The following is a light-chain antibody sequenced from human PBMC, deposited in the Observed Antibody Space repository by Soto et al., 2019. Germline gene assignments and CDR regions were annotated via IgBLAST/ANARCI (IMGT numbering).Light chain of an antibody. J-gene: IGKJ1*01. CDR3: QQYNNWPET. Sequence: ILVPHAPATRSVPPPQRATLSCRASQSVSSNLAWYQQKPGQAPRLLIYGASTRASGIPARFSGSGSGTEFTLTISSLQSEDFAVYYCQQYNNWPETFGQGTKVDIK. CDR1: QSVSSN. CDR2: GAS. V-gene: IGKV3-15*01.